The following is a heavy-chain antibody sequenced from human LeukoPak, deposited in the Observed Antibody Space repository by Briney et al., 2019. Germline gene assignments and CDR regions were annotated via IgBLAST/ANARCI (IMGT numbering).Heavy chain of an antibody. CDR2: ISYDGSNK. CDR1: GFTFSSYG. D-gene: IGHD5-12*01. J-gene: IGHJ4*02. CDR3: AKDALSMVATSYFDY. Sequence: PGRSLRLSCAASGFTFSSYGMHWVRQAPGKGLEWVAVISYDGSNKYYADSVKGRFTISRDNSKNTLYLQMNSLRAEDTAVYYCAKDALSMVATSYFDYWGQGTLVTVSS. V-gene: IGHV3-30*18.